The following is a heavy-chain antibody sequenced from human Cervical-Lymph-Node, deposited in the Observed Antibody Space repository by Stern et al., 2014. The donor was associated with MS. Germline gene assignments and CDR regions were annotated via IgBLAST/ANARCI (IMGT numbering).Heavy chain of an antibody. CDR1: GGTFSSHA. V-gene: IGHV1-69*01. Sequence: VQLVESGAEVKKPGSSVKVSCKASGGTFSSHAISWVRQAPGQGLEWMGGIIPIFGTANYAQKFQGRVTITGDEPTSTAYMELSSLRSEDTAVYYCARDPSRDYDGDVGGQGPTVTVSS. CDR2: IIPIFGTA. CDR3: ARDPSRDYDGDV. D-gene: IGHD3-22*01. J-gene: IGHJ6*02.